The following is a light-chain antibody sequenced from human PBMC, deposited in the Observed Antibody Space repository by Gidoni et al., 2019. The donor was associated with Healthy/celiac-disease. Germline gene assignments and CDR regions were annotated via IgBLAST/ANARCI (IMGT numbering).Light chain of an antibody. V-gene: IGKV1-12*01. CDR3: QQANSFPWT. J-gene: IGKJ1*01. CDR2: AAS. Sequence: DIQMTQSPSSVSASVGDRVNLTCRASQGISRWLAWYQQKPGKAPKLLIYAASSLQSGVPSRFSGSGSVTDFTLTISSLQPEDFATYYCQQANSFPWTFGQGTKVEIK. CDR1: QGISRW.